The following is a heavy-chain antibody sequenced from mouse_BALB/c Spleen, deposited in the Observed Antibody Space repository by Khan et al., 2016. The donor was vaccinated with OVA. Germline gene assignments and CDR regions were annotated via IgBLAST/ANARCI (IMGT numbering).Heavy chain of an antibody. Sequence: QMQLEESGAELVRPGTSVKLSCKTSGYIFTTYWIHWVKQRSGQGLEWIARIYPGTDNAYYNEKLKDRATLTADKSSSTAYMQLSSLKSEDSAVYFCAREEALYYFDYWGQGTTLTVSS. CDR1: GYIFTTYW. V-gene: IGHV1-76*01. J-gene: IGHJ2*01. D-gene: IGHD3-2*02. CDR3: AREEALYYFDY. CDR2: IYPGTDNA.